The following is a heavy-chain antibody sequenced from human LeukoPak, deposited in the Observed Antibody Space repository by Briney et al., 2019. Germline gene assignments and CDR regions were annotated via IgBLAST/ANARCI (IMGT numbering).Heavy chain of an antibody. Sequence: GGSLRLSCAASGFTFSSYGMHWVRQAPGKGLEWVAVISYDGSNKYYADSVKGRFTISRDDAKNTVYLQMNNLRAEDTAVYYCVRGGPSTWSWGQGTLVTVSS. V-gene: IGHV3-30*03. CDR1: GFTFSSYG. CDR3: VRGGPSTWS. D-gene: IGHD2-15*01. J-gene: IGHJ5*02. CDR2: ISYDGSNK.